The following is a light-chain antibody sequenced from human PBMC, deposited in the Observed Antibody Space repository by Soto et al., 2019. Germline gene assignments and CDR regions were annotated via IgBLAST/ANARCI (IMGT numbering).Light chain of an antibody. CDR3: SSYTSNNTPV. CDR2: DVS. J-gene: IGLJ3*02. CDR1: SSDVRGYNY. Sequence: QSALTQPASVSGSPGQSITISCTGTSSDVRGYNYVSWYQQHPGKAPKLIIYDVSNRPSGVSDRFSGSKSGNTASLTISGLQAEDEADYYCSSYTSNNTPVFGGGTKLTVL. V-gene: IGLV2-14*03.